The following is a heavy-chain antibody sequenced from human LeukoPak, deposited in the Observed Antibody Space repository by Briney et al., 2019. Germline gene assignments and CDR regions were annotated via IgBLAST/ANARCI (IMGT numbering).Heavy chain of an antibody. V-gene: IGHV3-23*01. J-gene: IGHJ2*01. CDR2: ISGSGAGT. CDR1: GFTFSSCA. D-gene: IGHD3-10*01. CDR3: AKIGGDYGSYWHFDL. Sequence: GGSLRLSCAASGFTFSSCAMSWVRQAPGKGLEWVSAISGSGAGTYYADSVKGRFTISRDNSKNTLYLQMNSPRAEDTAVYYCAKIGGDYGSYWHFDLWGRGTLVTVSS.